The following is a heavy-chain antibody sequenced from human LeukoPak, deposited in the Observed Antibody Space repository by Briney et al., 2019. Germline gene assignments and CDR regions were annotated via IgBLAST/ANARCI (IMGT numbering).Heavy chain of an antibody. Sequence: QTGGSLRLSCAASGFTFRSYGMHWVRQAPGKGPEWVAVIWYDGSNKYYADSVKGRFTVSRDNSKNTLYLQMNSLRAEDTAVYYCATAVASSSGWYADYWGQGTLVTVSS. CDR1: GFTFRSYG. D-gene: IGHD6-19*01. CDR2: IWYDGSNK. V-gene: IGHV3-33*01. J-gene: IGHJ4*02. CDR3: ATAVASSSGWYADY.